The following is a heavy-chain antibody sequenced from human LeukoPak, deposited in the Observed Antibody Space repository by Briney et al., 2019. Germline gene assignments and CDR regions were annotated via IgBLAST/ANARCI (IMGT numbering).Heavy chain of an antibody. CDR1: VYTFTGYY. J-gene: IGHJ5*02. CDR2: INPNSGGT. Sequence: AASVKVSCKASVYTFTGYYMHWVRQAPGQGLEWMGWINPNSGGTNYAQKFQGRVTMTRDTSIRTAYMELSRLRSDDTAVYYCARSRSRRGGRSGNNWFDRWGQGIMVTVCS. D-gene: IGHD3-16*01. CDR3: ARSRSRRGGRSGNNWFDR. V-gene: IGHV1-2*02.